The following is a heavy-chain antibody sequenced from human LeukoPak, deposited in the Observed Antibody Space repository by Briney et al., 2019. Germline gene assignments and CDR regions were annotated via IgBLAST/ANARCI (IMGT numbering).Heavy chain of an antibody. D-gene: IGHD3-10*01. V-gene: IGHV4-61*01. Sequence: PSETLSLTCTVSGGSISSGSYYWSWIRQPPGKGLEWIGYIFYSGSTNYNPSLKSRVTISVDTSKNQFSLKLSSVTAADTAVYFCARVYYGRTYDYWYFDPWGRGTLVTVSS. CDR3: ARVYYGRTYDYWYFDP. J-gene: IGHJ2*01. CDR2: IFYSGST. CDR1: GGSISSGSYY.